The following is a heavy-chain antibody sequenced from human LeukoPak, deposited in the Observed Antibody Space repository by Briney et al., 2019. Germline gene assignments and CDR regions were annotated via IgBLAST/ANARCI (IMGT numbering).Heavy chain of an antibody. Sequence: SETLSLTCAVYGGSFSGYYWSWIRQPPGKGLEWIGEINHSGSTNYNPSLKSRVTISVDTSKNQFSLKLSSVTAADTAVYYCARVWYHYGMDVWGQGTTVTVSS. CDR1: GGSFSGYY. CDR2: INHSGST. D-gene: IGHD3-16*01. J-gene: IGHJ6*02. CDR3: ARVWYHYGMDV. V-gene: IGHV4-34*01.